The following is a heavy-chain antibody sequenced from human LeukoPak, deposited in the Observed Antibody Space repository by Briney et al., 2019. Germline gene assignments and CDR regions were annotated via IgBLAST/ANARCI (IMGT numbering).Heavy chain of an antibody. CDR2: INHSGST. CDR3: ARENMSTMIVVVTHAFDI. Sequence: GSLRLSCEASGFTFSSYIMTWVRQPPGKGLEWIGEINHSGSTNYNPSLKSRVTISVDTSKNQFSLKLSSVTAADTAVYYCARENMSTMIVVVTHAFDIWGQGTMVTVSS. J-gene: IGHJ3*02. V-gene: IGHV4-34*01. CDR1: GFTFSSYI. D-gene: IGHD3-22*01.